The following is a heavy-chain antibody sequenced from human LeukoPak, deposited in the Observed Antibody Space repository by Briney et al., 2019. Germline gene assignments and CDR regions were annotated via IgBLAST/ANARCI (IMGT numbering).Heavy chain of an antibody. Sequence: ASVKVSCKASGYTFTTYGISWVRHAPGQGLEWMGWISPYNGNTNYAQKIQGRVTMTTDTSTSIAYMELRSLRSDDTAVYYCARGYYYDSSGYDAFDIWGQGTMVTVSS. CDR1: GYTFTTYG. J-gene: IGHJ3*02. CDR3: ARGYYYDSSGYDAFDI. CDR2: ISPYNGNT. V-gene: IGHV1-18*01. D-gene: IGHD3-22*01.